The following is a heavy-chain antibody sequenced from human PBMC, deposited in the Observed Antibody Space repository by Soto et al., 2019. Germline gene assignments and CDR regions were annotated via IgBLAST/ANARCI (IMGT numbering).Heavy chain of an antibody. CDR2: IWYDGSNK. Sequence: GGSLRLSCAASGFTFSSYGMHWVRQAPGKGLEWVAVIWYDGSNKYYADSVKGRFTISRDNSKNTLYLQMNSLRAEDTAVYYCARDMSYSGYDYGRFDDYWGQGTLVTVSS. D-gene: IGHD5-12*01. CDR1: GFTFSSYG. CDR3: ARDMSYSGYDYGRFDDY. V-gene: IGHV3-33*01. J-gene: IGHJ4*02.